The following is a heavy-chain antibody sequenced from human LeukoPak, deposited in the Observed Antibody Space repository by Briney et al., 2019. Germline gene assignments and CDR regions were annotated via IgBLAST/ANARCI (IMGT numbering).Heavy chain of an antibody. J-gene: IGHJ4*02. CDR1: GGSIYSTTFY. CDR2: MYYDGST. Sequence: SETLSLTCTVSGGSIYSTTFYWGWIRQPPGKGLEWIGSMYYDGSTYHNPSLKSRVTISVDTSNNQFSLKLTSVTAADTAVYFCARRSDSGSDDGEDYFDYRGQGTLVTVSS. CDR3: ARRSDSGSDDGEDYFDY. V-gene: IGHV4-39*01. D-gene: IGHD1-26*01.